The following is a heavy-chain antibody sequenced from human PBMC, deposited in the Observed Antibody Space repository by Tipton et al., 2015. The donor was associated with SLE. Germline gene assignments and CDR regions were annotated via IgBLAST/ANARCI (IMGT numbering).Heavy chain of an antibody. V-gene: IGHV3-7*01. CDR2: IKQDGSEK. CDR1: GFTFDTYA. J-gene: IGHJ6*03. D-gene: IGHD3-3*01. CDR3: ARDPGSYDFWSRAYMDV. Sequence: SLRLSCAASGFTFDTYAMSWVRQAPGKGLEWVANIKQDGSEKYYVDSVKGRFTISRDNAKKSLYLQMNSLRAEDTAVYYCARDPGSYDFWSRAYMDVWGKGTTVTVSS.